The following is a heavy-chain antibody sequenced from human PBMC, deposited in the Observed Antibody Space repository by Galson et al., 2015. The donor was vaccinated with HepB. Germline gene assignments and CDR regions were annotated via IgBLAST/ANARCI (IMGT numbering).Heavy chain of an antibody. CDR3: TTDCSSSSCLGDGAFHI. CDR2: IKSKISGGTT. D-gene: IGHD2-2*01. CDR1: GFSFSHVW. J-gene: IGHJ3*02. Sequence: SLRLSCAASGFSFSHVWMSWVRQAPGKGLEWVGRIKSKISGGTTDYAAPVEGRFTISRDDSRNTLYLQMNSLRTEDTAIYFCTTDCSSSSCLGDGAFHIWGQGTMVTVSS. V-gene: IGHV3-15*01.